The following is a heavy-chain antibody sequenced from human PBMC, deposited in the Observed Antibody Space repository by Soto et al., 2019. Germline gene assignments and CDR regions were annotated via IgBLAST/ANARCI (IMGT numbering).Heavy chain of an antibody. D-gene: IGHD4-17*01. CDR1: GFTFDSHG. V-gene: IGHV3-30*18. CDR2: ISSDGNNK. CDR3: AKDLIPTTVTTCGS. Sequence: QVQLVESGGGAVQPGRSLRLSCAASGFTFDSHGMHWVRQAPGKGLEWVAVISSDGNNKYYADSVKGRFTISRDNFNNMLYLQMSSLRAEDTAVYYCAKDLIPTTVTTCGSWGQGTLVTVSS. J-gene: IGHJ5*02.